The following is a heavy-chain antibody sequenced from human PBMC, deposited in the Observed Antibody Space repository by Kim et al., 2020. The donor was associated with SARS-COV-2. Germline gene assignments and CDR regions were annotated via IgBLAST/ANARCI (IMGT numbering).Heavy chain of an antibody. J-gene: IGHJ4*02. V-gene: IGHV3-33*01. D-gene: IGHD5-18*01. CDR3: ASSADKLWPRDY. Sequence: GGSLRLSCAASGFTFSSYGMHWVRQAPGKGLEWVAVIWYDGSNKYYADSVKGRFTISRDNSKNTLYLQMNSLRAEDTAVYYCASSADKLWPRDYWGQGTLVTVSS. CDR2: IWYDGSNK. CDR1: GFTFSSYG.